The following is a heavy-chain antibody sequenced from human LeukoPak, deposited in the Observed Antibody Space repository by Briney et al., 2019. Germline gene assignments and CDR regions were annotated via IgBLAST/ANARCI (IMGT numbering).Heavy chain of an antibody. CDR3: AKGVGRGSGYYRFDY. Sequence: GGSLRLSCAASGFTFSSYAMSWARQAPGEGLEWVSAISGSGGSTYYADSVEGRFPISRDNSKDTLDLQMNSLRAEDTAVYYCAKGVGRGSGYYRFDYWGQGTLVTVSS. V-gene: IGHV3-23*01. D-gene: IGHD1-14*01. CDR1: GFTFSSYA. J-gene: IGHJ4*02. CDR2: ISGSGGST.